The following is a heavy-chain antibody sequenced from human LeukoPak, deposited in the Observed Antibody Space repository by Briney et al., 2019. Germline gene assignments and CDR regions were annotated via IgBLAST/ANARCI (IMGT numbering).Heavy chain of an antibody. CDR3: AKDDGGSYYPYYYYMDV. CDR1: GFTFSSYG. V-gene: IGHV3-23*01. CDR2: VSGSGGST. D-gene: IGHD1-26*01. Sequence: PGRSLRLSCAASGFTFSSYGMSWVRQAPGKGLEWVSAVSGSGGSTYYADSVKGRFTISRDNSKNTLYLQMNSLRAEDTAVYYCAKDDGGSYYPYYYYMDVWGKGTTVTISS. J-gene: IGHJ6*03.